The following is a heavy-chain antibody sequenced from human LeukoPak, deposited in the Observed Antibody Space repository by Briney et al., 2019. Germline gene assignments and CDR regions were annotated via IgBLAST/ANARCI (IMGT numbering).Heavy chain of an antibody. CDR3: ARHGSGWSFDY. Sequence: PSETLSLTCTVSGGSIRSYYWSWIRQSPGKRLEWIGYIYDSGSTNYNPSLKSRVTMSVDTSKNQFSLKLNSVTAADTAVYYCARHGSGWSFDYWGQGTLVTVSS. J-gene: IGHJ4*02. V-gene: IGHV4-59*01. CDR2: IYDSGST. CDR1: GGSIRSYY. D-gene: IGHD6-19*01.